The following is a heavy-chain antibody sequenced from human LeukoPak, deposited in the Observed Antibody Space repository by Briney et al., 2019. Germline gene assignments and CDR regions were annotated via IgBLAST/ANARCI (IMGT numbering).Heavy chain of an antibody. Sequence: GESLKISCKGSGYSFTNYWIAWVRQMPGKGPEWMGIIYPGDSDTRYSPSSQGQVTISADKSISTAYLQVSSLKASDTATYYCARRNGDGPFLYYGMDVWGQGTTVTVSS. CDR3: ARRNGDGPFLYYGMDV. CDR1: GYSFTNYW. CDR2: IYPGDSDT. V-gene: IGHV5-51*01. D-gene: IGHD2-8*01. J-gene: IGHJ6*02.